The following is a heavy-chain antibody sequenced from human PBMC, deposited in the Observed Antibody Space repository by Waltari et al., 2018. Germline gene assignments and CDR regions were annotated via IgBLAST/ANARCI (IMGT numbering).Heavy chain of an antibody. D-gene: IGHD1-26*01. Sequence: VQLVYSCLGFVQPFVSLRLSCAASGFTFSSYAMSWVRQAPGKGLEWVSAISGSGGSTYYADSVKGRFTISRDNSKNTLYLQMNSLRAEDTAVYYCAKDGIVGATEENYFDYWGQGTLVTVSS. V-gene: IGHV3-23*04. CDR2: ISGSGGST. J-gene: IGHJ4*02. CDR3: AKDGIVGATEENYFDY. CDR1: GFTFSSYA.